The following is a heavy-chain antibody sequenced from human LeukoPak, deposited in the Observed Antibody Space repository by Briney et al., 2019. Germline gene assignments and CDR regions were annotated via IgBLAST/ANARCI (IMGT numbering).Heavy chain of an antibody. J-gene: IGHJ4*02. CDR3: ARAPQLWLLADY. CDR2: IKRETDGGTI. Sequence: EGSLRLSCAASGFTLNNAWMSWVRQAPGKGLEWLGRIKRETDGGTIDYAAPVKGRFTISRDDSRNTLYLQMDSLKIEDTAVYYCARAPQLWLLADYWGQGTLVTVSS. D-gene: IGHD5-18*01. V-gene: IGHV3-15*01. CDR1: GFTLNNAW.